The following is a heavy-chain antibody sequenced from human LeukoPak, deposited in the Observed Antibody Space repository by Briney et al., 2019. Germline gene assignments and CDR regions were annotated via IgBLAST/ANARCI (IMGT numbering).Heavy chain of an antibody. Sequence: GGSLRLSCAASGFTFSSYAMSWVRQAPGKGLEWVSAISGSGGSTYYADSVKGRFTISRDNSKNTLYLQMNSLRAEDTALYYCARYYDNYYYLDVWGKGTTVTVSS. J-gene: IGHJ6*03. CDR1: GFTFSSYA. CDR3: ARYYDNYYYLDV. V-gene: IGHV3-23*01. CDR2: ISGSGGST.